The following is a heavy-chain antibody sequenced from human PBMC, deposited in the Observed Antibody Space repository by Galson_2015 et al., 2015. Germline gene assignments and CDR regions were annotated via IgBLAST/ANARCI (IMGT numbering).Heavy chain of an antibody. CDR3: ASYSGTYRALDY. CDR2: IWYDGSNK. Sequence: SLRLSCAASGFTFRNYGMNWVRQAPGKGLEWVAVIWYDGSNKYYADSVKGRFTISRDNSKNTLYLQMDSLRVDDTAVYYCASYSGTYRALDYWGQGTLVTVPS. D-gene: IGHD1-26*01. J-gene: IGHJ4*02. V-gene: IGHV3-33*01. CDR1: GFTFRNYG.